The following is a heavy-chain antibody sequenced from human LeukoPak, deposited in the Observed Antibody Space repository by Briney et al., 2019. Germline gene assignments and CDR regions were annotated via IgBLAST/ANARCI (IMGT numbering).Heavy chain of an antibody. Sequence: PGGPLRLSCAASGFTFSSYAMSWVRQAPGKGLEWVSAISGSGGSTYYADSVKGRFTISRDNSKNTLYLQMNSLRAEDTAVYYCAKDPRWGAARPSGYWGQGTLVTVSS. CDR3: AKDPRWGAARPSGY. V-gene: IGHV3-23*01. J-gene: IGHJ4*02. CDR2: ISGSGGST. CDR1: GFTFSSYA. D-gene: IGHD6-6*01.